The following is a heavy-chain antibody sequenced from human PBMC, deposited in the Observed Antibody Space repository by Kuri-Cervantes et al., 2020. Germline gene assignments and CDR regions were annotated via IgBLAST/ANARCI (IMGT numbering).Heavy chain of an antibody. CDR2: INHSGST. V-gene: IGHV4-4*02. D-gene: IGHD1-26*01. CDR1: GGSISSSNW. J-gene: IGHJ4*02. CDR3: ARGQGGHFDY. Sequence: SETLSLTCAVSGGSISSSNWWSWVRQPPGKGLEWIGEINHSGSTNYNPSLKSRVTISVDTSKNQFSLKLSSVTAADTAVYYCARGQGGHFDYWGQGTLVTVSS.